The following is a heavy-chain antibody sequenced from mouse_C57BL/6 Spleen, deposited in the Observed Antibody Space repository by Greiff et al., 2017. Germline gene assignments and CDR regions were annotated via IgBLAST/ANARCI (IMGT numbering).Heavy chain of an antibody. CDR3: ARGDYYGSSYLLYFDV. Sequence: EVMLVESGPVLVKPGASVKMSCKASGYTFTDYYMNWVKQSHGKSLEWIGVINPYKGGTSYNQKFKGKATLTVDKSSSTSYMGLNCLTSEDSAGYYCARGDYYGSSYLLYFDVWGTGTTVTVSS. V-gene: IGHV1-19*01. J-gene: IGHJ1*03. CDR2: INPYKGGT. D-gene: IGHD1-1*01. CDR1: GYTFTDYY.